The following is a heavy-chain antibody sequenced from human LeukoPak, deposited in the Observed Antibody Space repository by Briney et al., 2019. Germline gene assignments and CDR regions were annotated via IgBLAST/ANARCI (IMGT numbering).Heavy chain of an antibody. CDR3: ANTGGTTVTVHDAFDI. J-gene: IGHJ3*02. CDR1: GGTFSSYA. CDR2: IIPIFGTA. D-gene: IGHD4-17*01. V-gene: IGHV1-69*06. Sequence: ASVKVSCKASGGTFSSYAISWVRQAPGQGLEWMGGIIPIFGTANYAQKFQGRVTITADKSTSTAYMELSSLRSEDTAVYYCANTGGTTVTVHDAFDIWGQGTMVTVSS.